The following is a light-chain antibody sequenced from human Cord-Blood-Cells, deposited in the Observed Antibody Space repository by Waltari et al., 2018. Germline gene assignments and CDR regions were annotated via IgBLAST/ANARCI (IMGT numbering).Light chain of an antibody. CDR2: AAS. Sequence: DIQMTQSPSSLSASVGDRVTITCRASQSISSYLNWYQQKPGKAPKLRIYAASSLQSGVPSRFSGRGSGTDFTLTISSLQPEDFATYHCQQSYSTPLTFGGGTKVEIK. V-gene: IGKV1-39*01. CDR1: QSISSY. J-gene: IGKJ4*01. CDR3: QQSYSTPLT.